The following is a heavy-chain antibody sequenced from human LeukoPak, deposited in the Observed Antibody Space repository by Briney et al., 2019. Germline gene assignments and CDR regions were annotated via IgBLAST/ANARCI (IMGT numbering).Heavy chain of an antibody. D-gene: IGHD4-17*01. CDR3: AKGEAVKHDY. J-gene: IGHJ4*02. Sequence: GGSLRLSCAASGFSFSSHWVHWVRQAPGKGLVWVSRISDDGSYTSNVDSVKGRFTISRDNVNNVLYLHMNSLRAEDTAVYYCAKGEAVKHDYWGQGTLVTVSS. CDR1: GFSFSSHW. CDR2: ISDDGSYT. V-gene: IGHV3-74*01.